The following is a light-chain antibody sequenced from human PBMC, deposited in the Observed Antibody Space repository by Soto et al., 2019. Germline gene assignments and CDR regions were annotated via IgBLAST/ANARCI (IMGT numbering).Light chain of an antibody. CDR1: QSVLRTE. V-gene: IGKV3-20*01. CDR3: QQCGGSPCT. CDR2: CAL. J-gene: IGKJ3*01. Sequence: VVTESPGTLSLSPAEIASLSCRAKQSVLRTELAWYQQQRGQAPTLLIYCALCSATSISDRFSSSVSVTDFTLTISRLDSEDFGVYSCQQCGGSPCTVGPGTKVDIK.